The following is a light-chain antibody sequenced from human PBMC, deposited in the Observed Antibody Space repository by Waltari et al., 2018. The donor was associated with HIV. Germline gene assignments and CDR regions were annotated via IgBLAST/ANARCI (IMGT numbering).Light chain of an antibody. CDR1: SSDVGGSHS. J-gene: IGLJ1*01. V-gene: IGLV2-14*01. CDR3: SSYTTGSTLVV. CDR2: EVS. Sequence: QSALTQPASVSGSTGQSITISCTGTSSDVGGSHSVSWYQQFPGKAPKLMISEVSNRPSGVSDRLSGSKSGNTASLTISGLQDEDEADYYCSSYTTGSTLVVFGTGTKVIVL.